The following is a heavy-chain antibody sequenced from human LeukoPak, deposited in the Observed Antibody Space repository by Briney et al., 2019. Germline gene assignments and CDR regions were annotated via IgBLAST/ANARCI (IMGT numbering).Heavy chain of an antibody. Sequence: GRSLRLSCAASGFTFSSYGMHWVRQAPGKGLEWVAVISYDGSNKYYADSVKGRFTISRDNSNNTLYLQMNSLRAEDTAVYSCAKDNCYYDSSGYSPDYWGQGTLVTVSS. J-gene: IGHJ4*02. CDR1: GFTFSSYG. D-gene: IGHD3-22*01. CDR2: ISYDGSNK. V-gene: IGHV3-30*18. CDR3: AKDNCYYDSSGYSPDY.